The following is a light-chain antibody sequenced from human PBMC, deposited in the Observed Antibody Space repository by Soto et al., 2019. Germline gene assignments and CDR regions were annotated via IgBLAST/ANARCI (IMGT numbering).Light chain of an antibody. V-gene: IGKV3-20*01. J-gene: IGKJ1*01. CDR1: QSVSSSW. CDR2: GAS. CDR3: QQYGSSPWT. Sequence: EIVLTQSPGTLSLSPGERATLSCRASQSVSSSWLAWYQQKPGQAPRLLIYGASSRATGIPDRVSGSGSGTDFTLTISRLEPEDFAVYYCQQYGSSPWTFGQGTKVDNK.